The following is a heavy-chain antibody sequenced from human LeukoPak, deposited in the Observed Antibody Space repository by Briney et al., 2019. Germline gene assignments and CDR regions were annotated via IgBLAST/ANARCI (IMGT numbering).Heavy chain of an antibody. CDR3: ARDRAVPYYYGSGSPNWFDP. CDR2: IIPIFGTA. D-gene: IGHD3-10*01. J-gene: IGHJ5*02. V-gene: IGHV1-69*01. CDR1: GGTFSSYA. Sequence: GASVKVSSKASGGTFSSYAISWVRRAPGQGLEWMGGIIPIFGTANYAQRFQGRVTITADESTSTAYMELSSLRSEDTAVYYCARDRAVPYYYGSGSPNWFDPWGQGTLVTVSS.